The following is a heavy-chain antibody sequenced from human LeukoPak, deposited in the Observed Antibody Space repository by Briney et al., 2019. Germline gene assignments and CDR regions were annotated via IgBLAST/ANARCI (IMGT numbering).Heavy chain of an antibody. CDR2: INSDGSST. Sequence: GGSLRLSCAASGFTFSSYWMHWVRQAPGKGLVWVSRINSDGSSTSYADSVKGRFTISRDNAKNTLYLQMNSPRAEDTAVYYCARELGVVITTGFDYWGQGTLVTVSS. D-gene: IGHD3-22*01. J-gene: IGHJ4*02. V-gene: IGHV3-74*01. CDR3: ARELGVVITTGFDY. CDR1: GFTFSSYW.